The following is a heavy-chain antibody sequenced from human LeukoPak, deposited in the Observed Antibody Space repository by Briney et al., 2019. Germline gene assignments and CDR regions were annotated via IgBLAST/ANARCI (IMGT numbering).Heavy chain of an antibody. CDR2: INPNSGGT. D-gene: IGHD3-10*01. J-gene: IGHJ4*02. CDR3: ARASFWFGESDPNYFDY. Sequence: GASVKVSCTASGYTLTGYYMYWVRQAPGQGLEWMGWINPNSGGTNYAQKFQGRVTMTRDTSISTAYMELSRLRSDDTAVYYCARASFWFGESDPNYFDYWGQGTLVTVSS. CDR1: GYTLTGYY. V-gene: IGHV1-2*02.